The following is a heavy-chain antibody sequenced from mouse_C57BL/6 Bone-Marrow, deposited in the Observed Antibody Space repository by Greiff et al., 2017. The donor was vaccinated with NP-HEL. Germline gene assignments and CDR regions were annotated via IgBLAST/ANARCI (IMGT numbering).Heavy chain of an antibody. V-gene: IGHV1-74*01. CDR2: IHPSDSDT. J-gene: IGHJ4*01. CDR1: GYTFTSYW. Sequence: QVQLKQPGAELVKPGASVKVSCKASGYTFTSYWMHWVKQRPGQGLEWIGRIHPSDSDTNYNQTFKGKATLTVDKSSSTAYMQLSRLTSEDSAGYYCAIRGYDGYYVGAMDYWGQGTSVTVSS. CDR3: AIRGYDGYYVGAMDY. D-gene: IGHD2-3*01.